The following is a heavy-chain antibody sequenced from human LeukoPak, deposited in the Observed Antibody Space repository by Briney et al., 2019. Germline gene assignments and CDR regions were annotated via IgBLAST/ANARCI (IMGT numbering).Heavy chain of an antibody. CDR1: GFTFSSYA. CDR3: VKRSHIVVVPAATGLDY. CDR2: ISSNGGST. D-gene: IGHD2-2*01. Sequence: GGSLRLSCSASGFTFSSYAMHWVRQAPGKGLEYVSAISSNGGSTYYADSVKGRFTISRDNSKNTLYLQMSSLRAEDTAVYYRVKRSHIVVVPAATGLDYWGQGTLVTVSS. V-gene: IGHV3-64D*06. J-gene: IGHJ4*02.